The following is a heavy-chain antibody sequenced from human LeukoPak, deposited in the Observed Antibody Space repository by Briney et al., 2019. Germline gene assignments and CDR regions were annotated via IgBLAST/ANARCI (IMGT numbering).Heavy chain of an antibody. Sequence: GGSLRLSCAVSGFTFISYEMNWVRQAPGKGLEWVSYISSGTTIYYADSVKGRFTISRVNAKNSLYLQMNSLRAEDTAVYYCARGEYYYDSSGSGIKTFDYWGQGTLVTVSS. J-gene: IGHJ4*02. CDR2: ISSGTTI. D-gene: IGHD3-22*01. CDR3: ARGEYYYDSSGSGIKTFDY. V-gene: IGHV3-48*03. CDR1: GFTFISYE.